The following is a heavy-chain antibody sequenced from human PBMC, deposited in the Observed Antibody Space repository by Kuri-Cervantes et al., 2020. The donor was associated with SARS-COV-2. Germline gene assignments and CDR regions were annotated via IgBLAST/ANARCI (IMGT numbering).Heavy chain of an antibody. D-gene: IGHD3-3*01. Sequence: GESLKISCAASGFTFSRYAMHWVRQAPGKGLVWVSRINSDGSSTSYADSVKGRFTISRDNAKNTLYLQMNSLRAEDTAVYYCASGGPYYDFWSGSTYYYYYGMDVWGQGTTVTVSS. J-gene: IGHJ6*02. V-gene: IGHV3-74*01. CDR3: ASGGPYYDFWSGSTYYYYYGMDV. CDR2: INSDGSST. CDR1: GFTFSRYA.